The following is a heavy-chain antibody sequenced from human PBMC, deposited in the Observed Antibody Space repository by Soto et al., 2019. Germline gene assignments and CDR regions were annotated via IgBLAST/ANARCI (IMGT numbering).Heavy chain of an antibody. CDR1: GYTFTSYA. D-gene: IGHD6-13*01. V-gene: IGHV1-3*01. CDR3: ARGPSSSGWFDP. Sequence: ASVKVSCKASGYTFTSYAMLWVRQAPGQRLEWMGWINAGNGNTKYSQKFQGRVTITRDTSASTAYMELSSLRSEDTAVYYCARGPSSSGWFDPWGQGTLVTVSS. CDR2: INAGNGNT. J-gene: IGHJ5*02.